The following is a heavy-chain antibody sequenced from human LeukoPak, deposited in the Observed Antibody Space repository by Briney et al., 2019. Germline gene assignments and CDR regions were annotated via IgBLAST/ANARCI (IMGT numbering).Heavy chain of an antibody. Sequence: GGSLRLSCAASGFTFTGYPMHWVRQPPGKGLEWVAFIRYDGSSEYYADSVKGRFTISRDNSKNTLFLQMNSLRTEDTAVYYCAKDFYSGSSPWGQGTLVTVSS. CDR3: AKDFYSGSSP. CDR1: GFTFTGYP. J-gene: IGHJ5*02. CDR2: IRYDGSSE. V-gene: IGHV3-30*02. D-gene: IGHD1-26*01.